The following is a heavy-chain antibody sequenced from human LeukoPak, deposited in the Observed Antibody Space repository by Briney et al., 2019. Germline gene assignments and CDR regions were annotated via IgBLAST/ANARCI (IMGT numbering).Heavy chain of an antibody. CDR2: IKQDGSEK. V-gene: IGHV3-7*01. D-gene: IGHD3-10*01. CDR1: GFTFSSYW. Sequence: GGSLRLSCAASGFTFSSYWMSWVRQAPGKGLEWVANIKQDGSEKYYVDSVKGRFTISRDNAKNSLYLQMNSLRAEDTAVYYCARGSTYYYGSGSYFNRPEAPFFYWGQGTLDTVSS. CDR3: ARGSTYYYGSGSYFNRPEAPFFY. J-gene: IGHJ4*02.